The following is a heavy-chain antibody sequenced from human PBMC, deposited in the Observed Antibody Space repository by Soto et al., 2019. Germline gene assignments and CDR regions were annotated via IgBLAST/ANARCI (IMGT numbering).Heavy chain of an antibody. CDR1: GGSISSSSYY. J-gene: IGHJ4*02. CDR3: ASLGPWNSGNY. D-gene: IGHD1-7*01. CDR2: IYYSGST. V-gene: IGHV4-39*07. Sequence: SETLSLTCTVSGGSISSSSYYWGWIRQPPGKGLEWIGSIYYSGSTYYNPSLKSRVTISVDTSKNQFSLKLSSVTAADTAVYYCASLGPWNSGNYWGQGTLVTVS.